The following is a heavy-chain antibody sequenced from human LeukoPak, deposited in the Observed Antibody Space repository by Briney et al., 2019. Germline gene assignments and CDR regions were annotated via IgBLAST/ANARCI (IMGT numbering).Heavy chain of an antibody. J-gene: IGHJ4*02. D-gene: IGHD5-12*01. V-gene: IGHV1-18*01. CDR2: ISAYNGNT. CDR3: ARILQGGYDFGY. Sequence: ASVKVSCKASGGTFSSYAISWVRQAPGQGLEWMGWISAYNGNTNYAQKLQGRVTMTTDTSTSTAYMELRSLRSDDTAVYYCARILQGGYDFGYWGQGTLVTVSS. CDR1: GGTFSSYA.